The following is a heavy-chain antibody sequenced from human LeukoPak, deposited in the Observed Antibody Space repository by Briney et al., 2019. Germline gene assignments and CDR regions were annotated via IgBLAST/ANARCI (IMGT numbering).Heavy chain of an antibody. CDR1: GFTVSSNY. Sequence: GGSLRLSCAASGFTVSSNYMSWVRQAPGKGLEWVSVIYSGGSTYYADSVKGRFTISRDNSKNTLYLQMNSLRAEDTAVYYCARIPQDYDFLSGYYTMKDWYYYYYMDVWGKGTTVTVSS. J-gene: IGHJ6*03. CDR3: ARIPQDYDFLSGYYTMKDWYYYYYMDV. D-gene: IGHD3-3*01. CDR2: IYSGGST. V-gene: IGHV3-66*02.